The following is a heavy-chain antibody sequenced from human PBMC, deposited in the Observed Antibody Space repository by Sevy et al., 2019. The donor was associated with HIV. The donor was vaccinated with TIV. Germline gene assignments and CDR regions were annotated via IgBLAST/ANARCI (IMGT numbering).Heavy chain of an antibody. V-gene: IGHV1-18*01. J-gene: IGHJ4*02. CDR1: GYTFTSYG. D-gene: IGHD3-22*01. CDR2: ISAYNGNT. Sequence: ASVKVSCKASGYTFTSYGISWVRQAPGQGLEWTGWISAYNGNTNYAQKLQGRVTMTTDTSTSTAYMELRSLRSDDTAVYYCARGNYYYDSSGYYAPFDYWGQGTLVTVSS. CDR3: ARGNYYYDSSGYYAPFDY.